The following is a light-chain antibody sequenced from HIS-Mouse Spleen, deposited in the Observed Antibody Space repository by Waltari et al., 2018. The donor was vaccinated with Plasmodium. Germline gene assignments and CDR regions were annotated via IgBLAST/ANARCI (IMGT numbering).Light chain of an antibody. CDR1: QSISCY. V-gene: IGKV1-39*01. Sequence: DIQMTQSPSSLAASVGDRVTITCRASQSISCYLNWYQQKPGKGPKLLIYAASSLQSGVPSRFSGSGSGTDFTLTISRLQPEDLAVYYGQQYQNWSVTFGPGTKVDIK. J-gene: IGKJ3*01. CDR2: AAS. CDR3: QQYQNWSVT.